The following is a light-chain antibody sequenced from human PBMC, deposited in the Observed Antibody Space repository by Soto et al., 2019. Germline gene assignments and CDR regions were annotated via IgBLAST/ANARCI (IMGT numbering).Light chain of an antibody. Sequence: QSVLTQPPSVSAAPGQEVSLSCSGSSSNIGRNYVCWYQQLPGTAPKLLIYDNYKRPSDIPDRFSGSQSGTSATLAITGLQTGDEAHYYCATWDSSLSVGVFGGGTKLTVL. V-gene: IGLV1-51*01. J-gene: IGLJ2*01. CDR3: ATWDSSLSVGV. CDR2: DNY. CDR1: SSNIGRNY.